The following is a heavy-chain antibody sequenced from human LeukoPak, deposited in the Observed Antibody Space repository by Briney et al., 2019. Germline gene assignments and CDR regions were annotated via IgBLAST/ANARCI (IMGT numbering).Heavy chain of an antibody. Sequence: GGSLRLSCAASGFTFDDYAMHWVRQAPGKGLEWVSGISWNSGSIGYADSVKGRFTISRDNAKNSLYLQMNSLRAEDTAVYYCARDRMPLLWFGESPVIFDIWGQGTMVTVSS. J-gene: IGHJ3*02. CDR2: ISWNSGSI. V-gene: IGHV3-9*01. CDR3: ARDRMPLLWFGESPVIFDI. D-gene: IGHD3-10*01. CDR1: GFTFDDYA.